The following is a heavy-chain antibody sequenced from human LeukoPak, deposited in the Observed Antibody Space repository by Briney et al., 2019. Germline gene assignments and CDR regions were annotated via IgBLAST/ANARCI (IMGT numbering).Heavy chain of an antibody. V-gene: IGHV1-46*01. CDR2: NYASGGRT. Sequence: ASVKVSCKASGYTFINYYMHWVRQALGQWLEWIGVNYASGGRTTYAQKFQGRVTMIRDTSTSTAYLDLSSLRSDDTTVYYCSRELGGSYFDYWGQGTLVTVSS. D-gene: IGHD1-26*01. J-gene: IGHJ4*02. CDR1: GYTFINYY. CDR3: SRELGGSYFDY.